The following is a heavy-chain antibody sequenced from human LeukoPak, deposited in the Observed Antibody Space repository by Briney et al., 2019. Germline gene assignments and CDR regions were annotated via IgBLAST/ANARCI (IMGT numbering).Heavy chain of an antibody. D-gene: IGHD2-2*02. CDR2: ISGSGAST. CDR1: GFTFRNYG. V-gene: IGHV3-23*01. Sequence: PGGSLRLSCAASGFTFRNYGMSWVRQAPGKGLEWVSAISGSGASTYYADSVKGRFTISRDNSKNTLYLQMNSLRAEDTAVYYCARATPQYCSGTSCYRLYYFDYWAREPWSPSPQ. CDR3: ARATPQYCSGTSCYRLYYFDY. J-gene: IGHJ4*02.